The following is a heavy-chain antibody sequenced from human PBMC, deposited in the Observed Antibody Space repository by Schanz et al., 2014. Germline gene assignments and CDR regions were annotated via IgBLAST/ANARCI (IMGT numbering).Heavy chain of an antibody. D-gene: IGHD1-26*01. J-gene: IGHJ4*02. V-gene: IGHV1-46*01. Sequence: QVQLVQSGAEVKKPGASVKVSCKASGYTFTVYYMHWVRQAPGQGLEWLGTIFLNDGGTHSAEKFQGRIIMTRDTSTSTVYLDLSSLRSEDTAVYYCARERPRKGDFDYWGQGTLVTVSS. CDR3: ARERPRKGDFDY. CDR2: IFLNDGGT. CDR1: GYTFTVYY.